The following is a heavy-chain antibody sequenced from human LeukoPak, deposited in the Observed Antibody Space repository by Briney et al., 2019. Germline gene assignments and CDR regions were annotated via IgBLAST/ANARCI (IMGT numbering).Heavy chain of an antibody. CDR2: IIPIFGTA. J-gene: IGHJ4*02. V-gene: IGHV1-69*05. CDR3: ARVDNSPTPLQWHFDY. CDR1: GGTFSSYA. Sequence: SVKVSCKTSGGTFSSYAISWVRQAPGQGLEWMGRIIPIFGTANYAQKFQGRVTITTDESTSTAYMELSSLRSEDTAVYYCARVDNSPTPLQWHFDYWGQGTLVTVSS. D-gene: IGHD5-24*01.